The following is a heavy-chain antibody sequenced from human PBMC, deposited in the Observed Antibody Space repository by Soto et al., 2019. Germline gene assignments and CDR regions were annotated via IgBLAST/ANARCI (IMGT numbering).Heavy chain of an antibody. J-gene: IGHJ5*02. V-gene: IGHV4-59*01. Sequence: SEILSLTCTVSGGSISSYYWSWIRQPPGKGLEWIGYIYYIGSTNYNPSLKSRVTISVDTSKNQFSLKLSSVTAADTAVYYCARGLRRQLLNWFDPWGQGTLVTVS. CDR3: ARGLRRQLLNWFDP. CDR2: IYYIGST. D-gene: IGHD2-2*01. CDR1: GGSISSYY.